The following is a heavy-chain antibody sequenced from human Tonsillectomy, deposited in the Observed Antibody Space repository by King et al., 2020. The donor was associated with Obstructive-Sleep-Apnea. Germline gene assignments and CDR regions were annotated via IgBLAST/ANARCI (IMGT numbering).Heavy chain of an antibody. CDR1: GFTFSRYG. Sequence: VQLVESGGGLVQPGGSLRLSCAASGFTFSRYGISWVRQAPGKGLEWVSVITGSGGTTYYADSVKGRFTISRDNSKNTLYLQMTSLRAEDTAVYYCAKDGSWEYGSVTTYYFDYWGQGTLVTVSS. CDR3: AKDGSWEYGSVTTYYFDY. D-gene: IGHD3-10*01. J-gene: IGHJ4*02. V-gene: IGHV3-23*04. CDR2: ITGSGGTT.